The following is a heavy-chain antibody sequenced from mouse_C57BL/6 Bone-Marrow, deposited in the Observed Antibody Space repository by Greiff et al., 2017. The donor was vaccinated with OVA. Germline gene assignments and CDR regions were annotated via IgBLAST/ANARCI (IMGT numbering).Heavy chain of an antibody. D-gene: IGHD1-1*01. CDR3: ARESGSSYPTFAY. CDR1: GYTFTSYW. J-gene: IGHJ3*01. Sequence: QVQLQQPGAELVMPGASVKLSCKASGYTFTSYWMHWVKQRPGQGLEWIGEIDPSDSYTNYNQKFKGKSTLTVDKSSSPTYMRLGILTSEDSAVYYCARESGSSYPTFAYWGQGTLVTVSA. V-gene: IGHV1-69*01. CDR2: IDPSDSYT.